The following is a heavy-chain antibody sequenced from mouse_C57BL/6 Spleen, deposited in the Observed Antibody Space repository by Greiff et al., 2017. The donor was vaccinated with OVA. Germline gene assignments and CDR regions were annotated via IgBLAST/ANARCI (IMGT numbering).Heavy chain of an antibody. V-gene: IGHV5-4*01. CDR3: ARERYDYDGEDYFDY. CDR2: ISDGGSYT. D-gene: IGHD2-4*01. CDR1: GFTFSSYA. Sequence: VESGGGLVKPGGSLKLSCAASGFTFSSYAMSWVRQTPEKRLEWVATISDGGSYTYYPDNVKGRFTISRDNAKNNLYLQMSHLKSEDTAMYYCARERYDYDGEDYFDYWGQGTTLTVSS. J-gene: IGHJ2*01.